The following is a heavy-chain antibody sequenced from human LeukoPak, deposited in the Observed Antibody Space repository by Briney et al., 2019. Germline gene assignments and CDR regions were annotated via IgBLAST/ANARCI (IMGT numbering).Heavy chain of an antibody. CDR3: AGNSRDGYSLLDFDY. CDR1: GGSISNYY. D-gene: IGHD5-24*01. Sequence: SETLSLTCTVSGGSISNYYWSWIRQPAGRGLEWIGRIYTSGSTNYHPSLKSRVTMSLDTSKNQFSLKLSSVTAADTAVYYCAGNSRDGYSLLDFDYWGQGTLVTVSS. V-gene: IGHV4-4*07. J-gene: IGHJ4*02. CDR2: IYTSGST.